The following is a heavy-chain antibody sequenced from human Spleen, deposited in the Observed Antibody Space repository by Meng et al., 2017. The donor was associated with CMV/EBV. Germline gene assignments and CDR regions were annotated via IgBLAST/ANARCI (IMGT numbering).Heavy chain of an antibody. V-gene: IGHV2-5*01. CDR1: SLSTSGGG. Sequence: SLSTSGGGVGWIRQPPGKALEWLALIYWNDDKRYSPSLKSRLTITKDTSKNQVVLTMTNMDPVDTATYYCAHRPGYCSSTSCYEFDYWGQGTLVTVSS. D-gene: IGHD2-2*03. J-gene: IGHJ4*02. CDR3: AHRPGYCSSTSCYEFDY. CDR2: IYWNDDK.